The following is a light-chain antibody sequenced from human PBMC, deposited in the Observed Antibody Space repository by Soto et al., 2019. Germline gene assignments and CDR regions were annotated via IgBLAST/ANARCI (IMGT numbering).Light chain of an antibody. Sequence: DIVMTQSPDSLAVSLGERATVNCKSSQSLICSSNDKSYLAWYQHKPGQPPKLLIYWASTRESGVPDRFSGSGSGTDFTLTIASLQAEDVAVYYCQQYCSTPRAFDQGTKVEIK. CDR1: QSLICSSNDKSY. CDR3: QQYCSTPRA. V-gene: IGKV4-1*01. J-gene: IGKJ1*01. CDR2: WAS.